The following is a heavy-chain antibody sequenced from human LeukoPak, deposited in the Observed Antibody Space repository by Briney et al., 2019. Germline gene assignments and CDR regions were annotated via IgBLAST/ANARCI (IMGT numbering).Heavy chain of an antibody. CDR3: ARCIAVAGTHYYYYYMDV. D-gene: IGHD6-19*01. J-gene: IGHJ6*03. Sequence: ASVKVSCKASGYTFTSYYMHWVRQAPGQGLEWMGIINPSGGSTSYAQKFQGKVTMTRDTSTSTVYMELRSLRSDDTAVYYCARCIAVAGTHYYYYYMDVWGKGTTVTVSS. V-gene: IGHV1-46*01. CDR1: GYTFTSYY. CDR2: INPSGGST.